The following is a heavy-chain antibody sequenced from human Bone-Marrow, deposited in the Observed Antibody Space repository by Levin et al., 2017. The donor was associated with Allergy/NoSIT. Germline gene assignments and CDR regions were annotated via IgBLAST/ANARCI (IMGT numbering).Heavy chain of an antibody. CDR1: GYIFTGYY. Sequence: ASVKVSCRSSGYIFTGYYIHWVRQAPERGLEWLGWINLNNGVTHYSQKFQGRVTMTRDTSSNTAYLELSGLRSDDTAIYYCVRSSAWYNRAGDYWGQGTLVTVSS. D-gene: IGHD1-14*01. J-gene: IGHJ4*02. CDR2: INLNNGVT. V-gene: IGHV1-2*02. CDR3: VRSSAWYNRAGDY.